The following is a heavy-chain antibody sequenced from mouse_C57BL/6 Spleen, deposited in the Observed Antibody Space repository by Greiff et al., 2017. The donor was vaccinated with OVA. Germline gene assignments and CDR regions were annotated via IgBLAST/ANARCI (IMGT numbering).Heavy chain of an antibody. J-gene: IGHJ1*03. Sequence: EVQRVESGGDLVKPGGSLKLSCAASGFTFSSYGMSWVRQTPDKRLEWVATISSGGSYTYYPDSVQGRFTISRDHAKNTLYLQMSSLKSEDTAMYYGARRRVTTYCDVGGTGTTGTVAS. CDR3: ARRRVTTYCDV. CDR1: GFTFSSYG. CDR2: ISSGGSYT. V-gene: IGHV5-6*01. D-gene: IGHD2-2*01.